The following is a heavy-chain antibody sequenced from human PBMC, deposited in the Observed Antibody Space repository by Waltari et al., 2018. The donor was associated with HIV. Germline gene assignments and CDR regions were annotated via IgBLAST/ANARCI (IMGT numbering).Heavy chain of an antibody. V-gene: IGHV1-46*01. Sequence: QVQLVQSGAEVKKPGASVKVSCKASGYPFTSYNMPWVRKAPGQGLEWMGIINPSGGSITYAQKFQGRVTMTRDTSTRTVYMEVSSLRSEDTAVYYCARGSHCSSTSCYPHYYYGMDVWGQGTTVTVS. CDR1: GYPFTSYN. CDR3: ARGSHCSSTSCYPHYYYGMDV. J-gene: IGHJ6*02. D-gene: IGHD2-2*01. CDR2: INPSGGSI.